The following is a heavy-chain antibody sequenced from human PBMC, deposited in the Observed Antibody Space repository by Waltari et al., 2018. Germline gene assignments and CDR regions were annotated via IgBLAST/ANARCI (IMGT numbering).Heavy chain of an antibody. Sequence: QVQLQESGPGLVKPSETLSLTCTASGGSISSYYWSWIRQPPGKGLEWIGYIYYSGSTNYNPSLKSRVTISVDTSKNQFSLKLSSVTAADTAVYYCARSSRDFWSGYYYYYYYMDVWGKGTTVTVSS. D-gene: IGHD3-3*01. J-gene: IGHJ6*03. CDR3: ARSSRDFWSGYYYYYYYMDV. CDR2: IYYSGST. CDR1: GGSISSYY. V-gene: IGHV4-59*01.